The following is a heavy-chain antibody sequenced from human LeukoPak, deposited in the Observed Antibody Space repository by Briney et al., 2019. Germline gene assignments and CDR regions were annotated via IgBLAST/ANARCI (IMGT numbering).Heavy chain of an antibody. CDR3: ARHHPPYYYDSSGSFDY. J-gene: IGHJ4*02. D-gene: IGHD3-22*01. V-gene: IGHV4-39*01. CDR2: IYYSGST. CDR1: GGSLSNYY. Sequence: SETLSLTCTVSGGSLSNYYWSWIRQPPGKGLEWIGSIYYSGSTYYNPSLKSRVTISVDTSKNQFSLKLSSVTAADTAVYYCARHHPPYYYDSSGSFDYWGQGTLVTVSS.